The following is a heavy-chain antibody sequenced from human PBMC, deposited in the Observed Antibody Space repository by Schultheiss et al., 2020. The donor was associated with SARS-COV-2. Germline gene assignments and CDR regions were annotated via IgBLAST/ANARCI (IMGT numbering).Heavy chain of an antibody. Sequence: GGSLRLSCAASGFTFSYYYMSGVRQAPGKGLEWVSSISSSSSYIYYADSVKGRFTISRDNAKNTLYLQMNSLRAEDTAVYYCARDISSGWIGLRYYYGMDVWGQGTTVTVSS. D-gene: IGHD6-19*01. V-gene: IGHV3-21*01. CDR1: GFTFSYYY. CDR2: ISSSSSYI. CDR3: ARDISSGWIGLRYYYGMDV. J-gene: IGHJ6*02.